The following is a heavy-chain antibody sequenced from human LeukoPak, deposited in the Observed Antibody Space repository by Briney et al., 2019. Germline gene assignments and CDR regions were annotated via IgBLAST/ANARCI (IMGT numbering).Heavy chain of an antibody. D-gene: IGHD4-11*01. J-gene: IGHJ4*02. CDR3: ARDYSNYEEVGNFDY. CDR2: ISGSGGST. Sequence: GGSLRLSCAASGFTFSSYAMSWVRQAPGKGLEWVSAISGSGGSTYYADAVKGRFTISRDNAKNSLYLQMNSLRAEDTAVYYCARDYSNYEEVGNFDYGGQGTLVTVSS. CDR1: GFTFSSYA. V-gene: IGHV3-23*01.